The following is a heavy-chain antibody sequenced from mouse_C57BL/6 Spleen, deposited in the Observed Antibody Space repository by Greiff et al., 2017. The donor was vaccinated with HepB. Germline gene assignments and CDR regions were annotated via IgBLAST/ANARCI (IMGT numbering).Heavy chain of an antibody. Sequence: QVQLQQPGAELVKPGASVKLSCKASGYTFTSYWMQWVNQRPGQGLEWIGEIDPSDSYTNYNQKFKGKATLTVDTSSSTAYMQLSSLTSEDSAVYYCARGSSYAFDYWGQGTTLTVSS. J-gene: IGHJ2*01. CDR2: IDPSDSYT. CDR1: GYTFTSYW. V-gene: IGHV1-50*01. CDR3: ARGSSYAFDY. D-gene: IGHD1-1*01.